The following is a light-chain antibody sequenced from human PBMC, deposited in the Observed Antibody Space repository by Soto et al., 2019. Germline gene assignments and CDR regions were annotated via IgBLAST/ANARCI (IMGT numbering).Light chain of an antibody. Sequence: QSVLTQPPSVSGAPGQRVTISCTRSSSNIGAGYDVHWYQQLPGTAPKLLIYGNSNRPSGVPDRFSGSKSGTSASLAITGLQAEDVADHYCQSYDSSLSGYVFGTGTKLTVL. V-gene: IGLV1-40*01. CDR2: GNS. CDR1: SSNIGAGYD. J-gene: IGLJ1*01. CDR3: QSYDSSLSGYV.